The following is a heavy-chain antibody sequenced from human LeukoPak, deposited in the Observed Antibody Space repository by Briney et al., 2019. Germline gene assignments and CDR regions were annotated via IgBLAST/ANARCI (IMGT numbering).Heavy chain of an antibody. Sequence: RASVKVSCKASGGTFSSYAINWVRQAPGQGLEWMGGIIPIFGTANYAQKFQDRVTITADESTSTAYMELSSLRSEDTAIYYCASRLYCSNTRCRNFPFAYWGQGTLVTVSS. D-gene: IGHD2-2*01. CDR1: GGTFSSYA. CDR3: ASRLYCSNTRCRNFPFAY. CDR2: IIPIFGTA. V-gene: IGHV1-69*13. J-gene: IGHJ4*02.